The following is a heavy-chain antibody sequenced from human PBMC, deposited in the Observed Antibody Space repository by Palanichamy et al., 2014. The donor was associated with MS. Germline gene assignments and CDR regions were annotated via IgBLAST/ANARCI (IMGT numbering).Heavy chain of an antibody. CDR2: IYYKGNT. CDR3: ARLHGDRSGTFDI. V-gene: IGHV4-59*08. CDR1: GGSISGFH. Sequence: QVQLQESGPGLVTPSETLSLTCTVSGGSISGFHWSWIRQPPGKGLEWIAYIYYKGNTNYNPSLESRVTISMDTSKNQFSLNLRSVTATDTAVYYCARLHGDRSGTFDIWGQGTMVTVSS. J-gene: IGHJ3*02. D-gene: IGHD4-17*01.